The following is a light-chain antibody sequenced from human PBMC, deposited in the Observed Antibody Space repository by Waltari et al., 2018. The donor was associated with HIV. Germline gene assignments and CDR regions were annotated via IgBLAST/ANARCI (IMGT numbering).Light chain of an antibody. CDR3: AAWDDSLSGPWV. V-gene: IGLV1-47*01. CDR1: SSNIGSNY. CDR2: RNN. J-gene: IGLJ3*02. Sequence: SPSSPPGQRVTISCSGSSSNIGSNYVYWYQQLPGTAPKLLIYRNNQRPSGVPDRFSGSKSGTSASLAISGLRSEDEADYYCAAWDDSLSGPWVFGGGTKLTVL.